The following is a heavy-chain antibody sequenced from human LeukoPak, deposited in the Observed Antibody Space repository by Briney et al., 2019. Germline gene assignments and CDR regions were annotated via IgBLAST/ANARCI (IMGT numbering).Heavy chain of an antibody. CDR3: ARLGYGDYTSGDY. V-gene: IGHV4-39*01. CDR2: IYYSGRT. CDR1: GGSIRSRNYY. Sequence: PSDTLSLTCTVCGGSIRSRNYYWARIRQTPGKGLERIGDIYYSGRTYYNQSLKSRVTISVDTSKKQFSLKLSSVTAADTAVYYCARLGYGDYTSGDYWGQGTLVTVSS. D-gene: IGHD4-17*01. J-gene: IGHJ4*02.